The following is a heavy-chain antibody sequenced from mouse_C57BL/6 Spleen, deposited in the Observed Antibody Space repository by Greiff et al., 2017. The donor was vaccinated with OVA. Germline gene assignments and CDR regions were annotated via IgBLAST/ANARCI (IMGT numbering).Heavy chain of an antibody. V-gene: IGHV1-15*01. Sequence: QVQLQQSGAELVRPGASVTLSCKASGYTFTDYEMHWVKQTPVPGLEWIGAIDPETGGTAYNQKFKGKAILTADKSSSTAYMELRSLTSEDSAVYYWTRCYYGTPFAYWGQGTLVTVSA. J-gene: IGHJ3*01. CDR2: IDPETGGT. CDR1: GYTFTDYE. D-gene: IGHD1-1*01. CDR3: TRCYYGTPFAY.